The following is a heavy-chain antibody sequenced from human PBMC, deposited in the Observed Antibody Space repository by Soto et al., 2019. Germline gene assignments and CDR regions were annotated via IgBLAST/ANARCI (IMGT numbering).Heavy chain of an antibody. CDR1: GDSISSYY. CDR2: ILSSGST. D-gene: IGHD6-19*01. J-gene: IGHJ4*02. V-gene: IGHV4-59*01. CDR3: ATHSNGWPYYFNY. Sequence: SETLSLTCTVSGDSISSYYWTWIRQPPGKGLGWIGDILSSGSTNSNPSLKSRVTISVDTSKNQVSLWLTSVTAADTAVYYCATHSNGWPYYFNYWGQGTLVTVSS.